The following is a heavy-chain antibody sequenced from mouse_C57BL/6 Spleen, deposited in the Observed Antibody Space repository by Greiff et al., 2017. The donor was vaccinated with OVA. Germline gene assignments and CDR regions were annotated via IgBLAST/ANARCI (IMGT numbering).Heavy chain of an antibody. CDR2: ISGGGGNT. V-gene: IGHV5-9*01. CDR3: ARHPAYYFDY. CDR1: GFTFSSYT. Sequence: DVKLVESGGGLVKPGGSLKLSCAASGFTFSSYTMSWVRQTPEKRLEWVATISGGGGNTYYPDSVKGRFTISRDNAKNTLYLQMSSLRSEDTALYYCARHPAYYFDYWGQGTTLTVSS. J-gene: IGHJ2*01.